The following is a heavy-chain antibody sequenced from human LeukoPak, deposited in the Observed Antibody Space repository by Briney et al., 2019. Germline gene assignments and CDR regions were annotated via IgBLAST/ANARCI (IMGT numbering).Heavy chain of an antibody. CDR2: IYYSGST. CDR3: ARKNSGWEVRGAFDI. V-gene: IGHV4-31*03. CDR1: GGSISSGGYY. D-gene: IGHD6-19*01. Sequence: SETLSLTCTVSGGSISSGGYYWSWIRQHPGKGLEWIGYIYYSGSTYYNPSLKSRVTISVDTSKNQFSLKLSSVTAADTAVYYCARKNSGWEVRGAFDIWGQGTMVTVSS. J-gene: IGHJ3*02.